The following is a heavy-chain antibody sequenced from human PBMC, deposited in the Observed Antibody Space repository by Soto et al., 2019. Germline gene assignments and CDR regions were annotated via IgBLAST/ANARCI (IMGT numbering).Heavy chain of an antibody. CDR2: IHTDGIVT. D-gene: IGHD4-4*01. CDR1: GFTFSSYW. CDR3: ARAGMATVYFFDY. Sequence: PRLSCVASGFTFSSYWMHWVRQVPGKGLVWVSRIHTDGIVTNYADSVKGRFTISRDNAENTLYLQMNSLRDDDTAVYYCARAGMATVYFFDYWGQGTLVTVYS. J-gene: IGHJ4*02. V-gene: IGHV3-74*01.